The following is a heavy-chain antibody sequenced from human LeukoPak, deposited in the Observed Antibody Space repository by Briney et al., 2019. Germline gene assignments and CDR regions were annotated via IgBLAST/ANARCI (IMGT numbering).Heavy chain of an antibody. CDR2: IIPILGIA. V-gene: IGHV1-69*02. CDR1: GGTFSSYT. D-gene: IGHD6-19*01. J-gene: IGHJ4*02. CDR3: ARGIDSSGVDY. Sequence: SVKVSCKASGGTFSSYTISWVRQAPGQGLEWMGRIIPILGIANYAQKFQGRVTITADKSTSTAYMELSSLRSEDTAVYYCARGIDSSGVDYWGQGTLVTVSP.